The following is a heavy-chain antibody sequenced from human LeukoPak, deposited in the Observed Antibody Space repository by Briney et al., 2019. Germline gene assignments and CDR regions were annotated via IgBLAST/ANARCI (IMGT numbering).Heavy chain of an antibody. CDR3: ARRAAGIYYYYYGMDV. J-gene: IGHJ6*02. CDR1: GGSFSGYY. Sequence: SETLSLTCAVYGGSFSGYYWSRIRQPPGKGLEWIGEINHSGSTNYNPSLKSRVTISVDTSKNQFSLKLSSVTAADTAVYYCARRAAGIYYYYYGMDVWGQGTTVTVSS. V-gene: IGHV4-34*01. CDR2: INHSGST. D-gene: IGHD6-13*01.